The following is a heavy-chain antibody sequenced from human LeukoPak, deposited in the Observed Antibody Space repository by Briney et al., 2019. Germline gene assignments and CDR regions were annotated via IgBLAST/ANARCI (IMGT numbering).Heavy chain of an antibody. V-gene: IGHV3-74*01. J-gene: IGHJ5*02. CDR3: AVSNWMDP. Sequence: GGSLRLSCAASGFTFSGFWMHWVRQAPGKGLVWVSCISFDGSDATYADSVKGRFTISRDNAKNTLHLQIDSLTVEDTAVYYGAVSNWMDPWGQGTLVTVSS. CDR1: GFTFSGFW. CDR2: ISFDGSDA.